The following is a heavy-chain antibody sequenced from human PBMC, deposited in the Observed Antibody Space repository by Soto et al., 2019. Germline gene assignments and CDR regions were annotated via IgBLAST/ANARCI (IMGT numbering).Heavy chain of an antibody. CDR3: ARGADYDCSGSRAYHYCGMDA. D-gene: IGHD3-22*01. CDR2: ISPYNDDT. J-gene: IGHJ6*04. Sequence: QAQLVQTGADVKKPGASVRVSCRASGYTFSSYAISWVRQAPGQGLEWLGWISPYNDDTKYAQKLQGRVFMTTDTPNKMARMDLRSLRTCATLVYYCARGADYDCSGSRAYHYCGMDAWGKGKMVTV. CDR1: GYTFSSYA. V-gene: IGHV1-18*01.